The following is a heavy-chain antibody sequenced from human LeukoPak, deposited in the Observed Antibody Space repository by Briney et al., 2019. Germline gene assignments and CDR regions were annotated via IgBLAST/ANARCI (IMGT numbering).Heavy chain of an antibody. CDR2: ISGSGGST. J-gene: IGHJ4*02. CDR1: RFSISSNA. CDR3: AKDHLIVATTDLDY. V-gene: IGHV3-23*01. Sequence: GGSLILSCAASRFSISSNAMSWVRQPPGEGLEWDSAISGSGGSTYYADSVKGGFTISRDNSKNTLYLQMNSLRAEDTAVYYCAKDHLIVATTDLDYWGQGTLVTVSS. D-gene: IGHD5-12*01.